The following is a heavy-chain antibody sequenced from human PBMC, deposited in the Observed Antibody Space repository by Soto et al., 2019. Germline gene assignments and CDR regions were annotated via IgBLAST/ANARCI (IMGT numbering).Heavy chain of an antibody. V-gene: IGHV3-23*01. CDR2: ISGSGGST. Sequence: GGSLRLSCAASGVTVSSYTMSWVRQAPGKGLEWVSAISGSGGSTYYADSVKGRFTISRDNSKNTLYLQMNSLRAEDTAVYYCAKGARGYYYYGMDVWGQGTTVTVSS. CDR1: GVTVSSYT. CDR3: AKGARGYYYYGMDV. J-gene: IGHJ6*02.